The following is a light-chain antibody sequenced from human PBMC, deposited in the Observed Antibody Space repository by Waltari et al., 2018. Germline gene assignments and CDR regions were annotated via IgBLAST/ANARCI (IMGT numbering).Light chain of an antibody. Sequence: QSVLTQPPSASGTPGQTVTMSCSGGTSNIATNSVLWYQQLPGTAPRLVMYSDNERPSGVPDRFSGSKSGTSASLAVSGLRSEDEADYYCAVWDNNLSAWVFGGGTKLTVL. CDR2: SDN. V-gene: IGLV1-47*02. J-gene: IGLJ3*02. CDR1: TSNIATNS. CDR3: AVWDNNLSAWV.